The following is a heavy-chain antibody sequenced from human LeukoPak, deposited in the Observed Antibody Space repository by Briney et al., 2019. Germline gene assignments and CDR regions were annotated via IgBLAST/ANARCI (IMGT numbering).Heavy chain of an antibody. V-gene: IGHV3-66*01. D-gene: IGHD3-16*01. CDR1: GFTVSSNY. CDR3: SGGGTYAPDY. J-gene: IGHJ4*02. Sequence: PGRSLRLSCAASGFTVSSNYMTWVRQAPGKGLEWVSVIHSDGSIYYAESVMGRFTIFRDNSKKALYLQMNSLRGEDTAVYFCSGGGTYAPDYWGQGTLVTVSS. CDR2: IHSDGSI.